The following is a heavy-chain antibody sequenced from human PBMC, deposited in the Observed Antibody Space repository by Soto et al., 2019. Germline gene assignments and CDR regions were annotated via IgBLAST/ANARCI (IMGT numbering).Heavy chain of an antibody. CDR2: VSHDGRKT. CDR3: ARDLRQGASGATVYGMDV. Sequence: QVQLVESGGGEVQPGTSLRLSCIASGFIFSNNGMHWVRQAPGKGLEWVALVSHDGRKTFYADSVKGRLPIYRDNSKNTVYLHMNNLRPEDTAVYRCARDLRQGASGATVYGMDVWGQGTTVTVSS. V-gene: IGHV3-30*03. D-gene: IGHD7-27*01. CDR1: GFIFSNNG. J-gene: IGHJ6*02.